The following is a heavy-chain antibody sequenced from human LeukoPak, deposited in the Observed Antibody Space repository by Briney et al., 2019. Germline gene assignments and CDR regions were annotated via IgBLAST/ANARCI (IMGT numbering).Heavy chain of an antibody. J-gene: IGHJ6*03. CDR1: GGSISSYY. CDR3: ASSPNFYYYYMDV. V-gene: IGHV4-4*07. CDR2: IYSNGIT. Sequence: PSETLSLTCTVSGGSISSYYWSWIRQPAGKGLEWIGRIYSNGITNYNPSLKGRVTMSVDTSKKEFSLKLSSVTAADTAVYYCASSPNFYYYYMDVWGKGTTVTVSS.